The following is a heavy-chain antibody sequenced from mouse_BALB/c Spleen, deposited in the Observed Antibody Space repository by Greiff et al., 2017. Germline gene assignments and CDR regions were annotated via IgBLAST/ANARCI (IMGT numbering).Heavy chain of an antibody. CDR2: INPSNGRT. J-gene: IGHJ4*01. CDR1: GYTFTSYW. CDR3: ARGGGSRYYYAMDY. Sequence: VQLQQPGAELVKPGASVKLSCKASGYTFTSYWMHWVKQRPGQGLEWIGEINPSNGRTNYNEKFKSKATLTVDKSSSTAYMQLSSLTSEDSAVYYCARGGGSRYYYAMDYWGQGTSVTVSS. D-gene: IGHD1-1*01. V-gene: IGHV1S81*02.